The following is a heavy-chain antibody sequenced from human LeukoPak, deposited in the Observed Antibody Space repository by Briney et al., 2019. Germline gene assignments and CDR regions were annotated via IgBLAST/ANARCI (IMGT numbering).Heavy chain of an antibody. Sequence: PGGTLRLSCAASGFTFNSYGMNWVRQAPGKGLEWVSTISSSGGSTYYADSVKGRFTISRDNSKNTLYLHVNSLRPEDTAVYYCARVTGYMIEDYFDYWGQGTLVTVSS. CDR1: GFTFNSYG. J-gene: IGHJ4*02. V-gene: IGHV3-23*01. CDR3: ARVTGYMIEDYFDY. D-gene: IGHD3-22*01. CDR2: ISSSGGST.